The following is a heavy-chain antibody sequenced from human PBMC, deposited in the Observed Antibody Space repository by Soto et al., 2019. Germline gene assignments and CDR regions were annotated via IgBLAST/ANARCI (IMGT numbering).Heavy chain of an antibody. D-gene: IGHD2-8*02. Sequence: GGSLRLSCVGSGFTFSSNWMTWVRQAPGKGLEWVGNIRQDESEKYYVDSVKGRFTISRDNAKNSLYLQMNSLRAEDTAVYFCARRAVAVDALREDNWFDPWGQGTLVTVSS. J-gene: IGHJ5*02. V-gene: IGHV3-7*05. CDR1: GFTFSSNW. CDR3: ARRAVAVDALREDNWFDP. CDR2: IRQDESEK.